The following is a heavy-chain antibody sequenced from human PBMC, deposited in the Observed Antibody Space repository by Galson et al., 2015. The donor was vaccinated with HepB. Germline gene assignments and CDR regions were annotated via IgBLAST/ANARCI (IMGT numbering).Heavy chain of an antibody. CDR2: INSDGSST. Sequence: SLRLSCAASGFTFSSYWMHWVRQAPGKGLVWVSRINSDGSSTSYADSVKGRFTISRDNAKNTLYLQMNSLRAEDTAVYYCARGGGLWFGELVGAPFDYYYGMDVWGQGTTVTVSS. J-gene: IGHJ6*02. CDR1: GFTFSSYW. D-gene: IGHD3-10*01. CDR3: ARGGGLWFGELVGAPFDYYYGMDV. V-gene: IGHV3-74*01.